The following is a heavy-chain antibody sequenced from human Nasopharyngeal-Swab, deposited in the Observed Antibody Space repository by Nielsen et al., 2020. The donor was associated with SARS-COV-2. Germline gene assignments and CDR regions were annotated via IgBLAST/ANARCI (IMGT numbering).Heavy chain of an antibody. D-gene: IGHD3-3*01. J-gene: IGHJ6*02. CDR2: SYYSGST. CDR3: ARDRYSGGQGDYDFWSGYYPHLALDV. CDR1: GGSFSSYY. V-gene: IGHV4-59*13. Sequence: SETLSLTCTVSGGSFSSYYWSWIRQPPGKGLEWIGYSYYSGSTNYNPSLKSRVTISVDTSKKKFSLKLSSVIAADTAVYYCARDRYSGGQGDYDFWSGYYPHLALDVWGQGTTVTVSS.